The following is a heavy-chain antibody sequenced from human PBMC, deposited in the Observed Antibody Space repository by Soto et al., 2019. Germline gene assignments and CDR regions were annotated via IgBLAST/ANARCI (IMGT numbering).Heavy chain of an antibody. CDR2: LSHDGSNK. J-gene: IGHJ4*02. CDR3: ARDRDGGTYTYFDN. Sequence: PGGSLRLSCAASGFIFSAFGIHWVRQAPGKGLEWVAFLSHDGSNKYYADSVRGRFTISRDNSKNTVYLQMNSLRADDTAVYYCARDRDGGTYTYFDNWGQGTRVTVPQ. CDR1: GFIFSAFG. V-gene: IGHV3-30*03. D-gene: IGHD1-26*01.